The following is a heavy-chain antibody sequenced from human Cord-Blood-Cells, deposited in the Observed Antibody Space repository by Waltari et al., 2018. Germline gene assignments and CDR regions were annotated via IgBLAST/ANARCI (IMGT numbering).Heavy chain of an antibody. D-gene: IGHD6-6*01. V-gene: IGHV4-38-2*01. CDR1: GYSICSGHY. J-gene: IGHJ2*01. CDR3: ARQYSSSSRGWYFDL. CDR2: IYHSGST. Sequence: QVQLQESGPGLVKPSETLSLTCAVPGYSICSGHYWGWIRPPPGKGLEWIGCIYHSGSTYYNPSLKSRVTISVDTSKNQFSLKLSSVTAADTAVYYCARQYSSSSRGWYFDLWGRGTLVSVSS.